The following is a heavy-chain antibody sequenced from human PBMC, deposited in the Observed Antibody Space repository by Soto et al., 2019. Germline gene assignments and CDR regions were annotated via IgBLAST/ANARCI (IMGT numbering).Heavy chain of an antibody. J-gene: IGHJ4*02. CDR1: GGSISSSSYY. CDR3: ARAAPLYCSGGRCHYVSDY. Sequence: SETLSPTCTGSGGSISSSSYYWGRIRQPPGKGLEWIGGINYSGSTYYNPSLKSRVTISVDTSKNQFSLKLSSVTAADTAVYYCARAAPLYCSGGRCHYVSDYCGQGTSVTVYS. V-gene: IGHV4-39*07. CDR2: INYSGST. D-gene: IGHD2-15*01.